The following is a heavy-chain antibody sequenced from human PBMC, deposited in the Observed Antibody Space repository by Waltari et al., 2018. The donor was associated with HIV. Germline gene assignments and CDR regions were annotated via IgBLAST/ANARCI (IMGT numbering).Heavy chain of an antibody. D-gene: IGHD5-12*01. CDR3: AREDYSGYVGHAFDI. J-gene: IGHJ3*02. CDR1: GFTFSFSSYT. CDR2: ISRSSSFI. Sequence: QLVESGGGLVKPGGSLRLSCGASGFTFSFSSYTMNWVRQAPGKGLEWVASISRSSSFIYTAESVKGRFTISRDNVKKSVGLQMNSLRPEDTAVYYCAREDYSGYVGHAFDIWGQGTMVTVSS. V-gene: IGHV3-21*02.